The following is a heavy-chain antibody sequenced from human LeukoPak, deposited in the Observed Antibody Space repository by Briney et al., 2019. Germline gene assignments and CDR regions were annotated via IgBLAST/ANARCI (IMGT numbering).Heavy chain of an antibody. J-gene: IGHJ4*02. CDR3: ARQLRYCSSTTCSYPDY. V-gene: IGHV4-39*01. Sequence: SETLSLTCTVSGGSISSSSYYWGWIRQPPGKGLEWIGSIYYSGNTYYNPSLKSRVTISVDTSKNHFSLKLNSVTAADTAVYYCARQLRYCSSTTCSYPDYWGQGSLVTVSS. D-gene: IGHD2-2*01. CDR1: GGSISSSSYY. CDR2: IYYSGNT.